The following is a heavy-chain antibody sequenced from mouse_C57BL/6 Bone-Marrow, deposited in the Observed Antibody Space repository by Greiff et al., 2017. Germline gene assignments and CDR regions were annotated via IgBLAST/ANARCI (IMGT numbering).Heavy chain of an antibody. D-gene: IGHD2-4*01. CDR1: GYNFKGYY. V-gene: IGHV14-2*01. J-gene: IGHJ4*01. CDR2: IDPEDGET. Sequence: EVQLQESGAELVKPGASVKFSCTASGYNFKGYYMHWVKQRTGQGLEWIGRIDPEDGETNYAPKFQGKATITADTSSNTAYLQLSSLTSEDAAVYYCARWRITTCAMDYWGQGSSVTVSS. CDR3: ARWRITTCAMDY.